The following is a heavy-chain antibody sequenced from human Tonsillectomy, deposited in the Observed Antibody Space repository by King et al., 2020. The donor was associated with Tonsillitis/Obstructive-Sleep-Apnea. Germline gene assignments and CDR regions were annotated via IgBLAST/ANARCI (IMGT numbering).Heavy chain of an antibody. V-gene: IGHV1-18*04. D-gene: IGHD3-3*01. Sequence: QLVQSGAEVKKPGASVKDSCKASGYTFTSYGISWVRQAPGQGLEWMGWISGYNDNTNYAQKLQGRVTMTTDTATSTAYMELTSLRSDDTAVYYCARDVRYYDFWSGYYGEAFDIWGQGTMVTVSS. CDR1: GYTFTSYG. CDR3: ARDVRYYDFWSGYYGEAFDI. J-gene: IGHJ3*02. CDR2: ISGYNDNT.